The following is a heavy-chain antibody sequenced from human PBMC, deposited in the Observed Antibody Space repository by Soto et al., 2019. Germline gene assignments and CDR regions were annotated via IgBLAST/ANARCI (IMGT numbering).Heavy chain of an antibody. V-gene: IGHV3-9*01. Sequence: EVQLVESGGGLVQPGRSLRLSCAASGFTFDDYAMHWVRQAPGKGLEWVSGISWNSGSIGYADSVKGRFTISRDNAKNSLYLQMNSLRAEDTALYYCAKDKLSGYDYIWGSYPPPGGFDPWGQGTLVTVSS. CDR1: GFTFDDYA. J-gene: IGHJ5*02. CDR2: ISWNSGSI. CDR3: AKDKLSGYDYIWGSYPPPGGFDP. D-gene: IGHD3-16*02.